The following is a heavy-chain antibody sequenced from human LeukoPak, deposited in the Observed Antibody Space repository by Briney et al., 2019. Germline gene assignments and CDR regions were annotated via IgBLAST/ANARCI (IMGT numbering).Heavy chain of an antibody. D-gene: IGHD3-10*01. CDR2: IWYDGSNK. V-gene: IGHV3-33*01. Sequence: PGGSLRLSCAASGFTFSSYGMHWVRQAPGKGLEWVAVIWYDGSNKYYADSAKGRFTISRDNSKNTLYLQMNSLRAEDTAVYYCARDELGEPTYYFDYWGQGTLVTVSS. CDR1: GFTFSSYG. CDR3: ARDELGEPTYYFDY. J-gene: IGHJ4*02.